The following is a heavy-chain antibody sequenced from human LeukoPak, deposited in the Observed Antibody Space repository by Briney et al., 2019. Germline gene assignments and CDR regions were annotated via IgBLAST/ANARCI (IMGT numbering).Heavy chain of an antibody. CDR2: ISSGSRYI. D-gene: IGHD2-2*02. CDR1: GFTFSGHA. V-gene: IGHV3-21*01. CDR3: ARHLFDIVVVPSAIDAFDI. Sequence: GGSLRLSCAASGFTFSGHAMTWVRQAPGKGLQWVSSISSGSRYISYAESLKGRFIISRDNAKNSLFLQMNSLGAEDTALYFCARHLFDIVVVPSAIDAFDIWGQGTMVTVSS. J-gene: IGHJ3*02.